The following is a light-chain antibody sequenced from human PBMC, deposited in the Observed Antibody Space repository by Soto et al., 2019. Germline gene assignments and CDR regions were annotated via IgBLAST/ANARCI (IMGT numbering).Light chain of an antibody. Sequence: QPVLTQPPSASGTPGQRVTISCSGSNSNIESNTVNWYQQLPGTAPKLLIYSNNQRPSGVPDRFSGSKSGTSASLAIRGLQSDDEADYYCAAWDDSLNGHVVFGGGTKLTVL. CDR2: SNN. CDR3: AAWDDSLNGHVV. V-gene: IGLV1-44*01. CDR1: NSNIESNT. J-gene: IGLJ2*01.